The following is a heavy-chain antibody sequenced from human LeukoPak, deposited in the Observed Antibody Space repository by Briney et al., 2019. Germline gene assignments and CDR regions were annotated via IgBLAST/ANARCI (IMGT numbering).Heavy chain of an antibody. V-gene: IGHV1-69*13. CDR2: IIPIFGTA. Sequence: SVKVSCKASGGTFSSYAISWVRQAPGQGLEWMGGIIPIFGTANYAQKFQGRVTITADESTSTAYMELSSLRSDDTAVYYCSTEDKYCSTTKCGDYWGQGTLVTVSS. J-gene: IGHJ4*02. D-gene: IGHD2-2*01. CDR3: STEDKYCSTTKCGDY. CDR1: GGTFSSYA.